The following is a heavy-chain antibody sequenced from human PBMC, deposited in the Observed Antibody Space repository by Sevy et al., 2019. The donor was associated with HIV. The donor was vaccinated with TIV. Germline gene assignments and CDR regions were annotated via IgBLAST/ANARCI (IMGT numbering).Heavy chain of an antibody. D-gene: IGHD2-21*02. J-gene: IGHJ5*01. CDR2: IYTGGAT. V-gene: IGHV3-66*02. CDR1: GFTVSSYY. Sequence: GGSLRRSCAASGFTVSSYYMSWVRQAPGKGLEWVSLIYTGGATYYADSVKGRFTISKDNSKNTVFRQMDGLRTEDTAVYYCAGDVGADCGDDCFLGWFDSWGQGALVTVSS. CDR3: AGDVGADCGDDCFLGWFDS.